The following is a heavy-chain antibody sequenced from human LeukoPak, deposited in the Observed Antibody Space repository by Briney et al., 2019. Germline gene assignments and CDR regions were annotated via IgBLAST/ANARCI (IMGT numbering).Heavy chain of an antibody. V-gene: IGHV4-38-2*02. CDR1: GDSIIGYY. Sequence: PSETLSLTCSVSGDSIIGYYWGWIRQPPGKGLEWIGNIYYTGNTYYNSSLKSRVTISLDTSKNQFSLKLTSVTAADTAVYYCARDGSGYYDTSGYRNWGQGTLVTVSS. CDR2: IYYTGNT. J-gene: IGHJ4*02. CDR3: ARDGSGYYDTSGYRN. D-gene: IGHD3-22*01.